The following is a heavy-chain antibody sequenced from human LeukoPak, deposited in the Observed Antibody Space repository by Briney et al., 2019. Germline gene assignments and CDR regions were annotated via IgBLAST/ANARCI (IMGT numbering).Heavy chain of an antibody. CDR3: ARTIAVGGSGFDY. D-gene: IGHD6-19*01. CDR1: GDSISSAGYY. Sequence: SETLSLTCTVSGDSISSAGYYWSWIRLHPGKGLEWIGNINYSGSTYYSSPLSSRTSISLDRSKNQFSLRLTSVTAADTAVYYCARTIAVGGSGFDYWGQGTLVTVSS. V-gene: IGHV4-31*03. J-gene: IGHJ4*02. CDR2: INYSGST.